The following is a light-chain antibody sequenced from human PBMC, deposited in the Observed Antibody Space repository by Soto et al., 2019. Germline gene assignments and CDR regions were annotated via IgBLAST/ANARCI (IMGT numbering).Light chain of an antibody. CDR3: QSYDSSLSCFVV. J-gene: IGLJ2*01. CDR2: DNS. CDR1: SSNIGAGYY. Sequence: QSVLTQPPSVSGAPGQRVTISCTGSSSNIGAGYYVHWYQQLPGTAPKLLIYDNSNRPSGVSDRFSGSKSGTSASLAITGLQAEDEADYYCQSYDSSLSCFVVFGGGTKLTVL. V-gene: IGLV1-40*01.